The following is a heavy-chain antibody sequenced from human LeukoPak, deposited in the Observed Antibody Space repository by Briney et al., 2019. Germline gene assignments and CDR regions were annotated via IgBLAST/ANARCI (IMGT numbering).Heavy chain of an antibody. V-gene: IGHV4-59*01. Sequence: SETLSLTCTVSGGSISSYYWSWIRQPPGKGLEWIGYIYYSGTTNYNPSLKSRVTISVDTSKNQFSLKLSSVTAADTAVYYCARDSSGYSGAWYFDLWGRGTLVTVSS. CDR2: IYYSGTT. D-gene: IGHD3-22*01. J-gene: IGHJ2*01. CDR1: GGSISSYY. CDR3: ARDSSGYSGAWYFDL.